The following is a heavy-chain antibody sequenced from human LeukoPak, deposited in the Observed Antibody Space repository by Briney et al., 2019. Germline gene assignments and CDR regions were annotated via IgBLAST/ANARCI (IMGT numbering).Heavy chain of an antibody. J-gene: IGHJ3*01. V-gene: IGHV1-8*03. CDR1: AYSFSTYD. CDR2: MNPDSGNT. D-gene: IGHD4-23*01. Sequence: ASVKVSCKASAYSFSTYDINWVRQATGQGLEWMGWMNPDSGNTGYAQKFQGRVTITRNTSISTAYMELSSLKSDDTAVYYCARRLGLRWDLQAFDVWGQGTMVTVSS. CDR3: ARRLGLRWDLQAFDV.